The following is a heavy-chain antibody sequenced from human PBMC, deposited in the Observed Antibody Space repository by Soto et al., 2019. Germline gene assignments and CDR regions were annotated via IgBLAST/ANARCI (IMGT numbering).Heavy chain of an antibody. V-gene: IGHV3-23*01. CDR1: GFTFSTYA. J-gene: IGHJ6*02. CDR3: AKGMYYDFWSGSRTSYYYGLDV. Sequence: LRLSCAASGFTFSTYAMTWVRQAPGKGLEWVSGISGGGGSTYYADSVKGRFTISRDNSKKTLYLQMNSLRAEDTALYYCAKGMYYDFWSGSRTSYYYGLDVWGQGTTVTVSS. CDR2: ISGGGGST. D-gene: IGHD3-3*01.